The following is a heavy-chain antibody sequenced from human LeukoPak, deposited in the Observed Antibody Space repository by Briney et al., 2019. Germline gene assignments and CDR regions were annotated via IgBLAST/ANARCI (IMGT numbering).Heavy chain of an antibody. CDR3: AKEGTPQVSTWYDL. Sequence: GRSLRLSCTASGVTFSSYAMHWVRQAPGKGLEWVSFISYDGGDEYYADSVKGRFIISRDNPRNTLYLQMNILRTEDTAVYYCAKEGTPQVSTWYDLWGQGTQVIVSS. D-gene: IGHD3-10*01. CDR2: ISYDGGDE. V-gene: IGHV3-30*18. J-gene: IGHJ5*02. CDR1: GVTFSSYA.